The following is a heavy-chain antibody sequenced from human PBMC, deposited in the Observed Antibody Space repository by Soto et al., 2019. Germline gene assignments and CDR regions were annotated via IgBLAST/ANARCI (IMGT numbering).Heavy chain of an antibody. CDR2: INAGNGNT. CDR3: ARDRKGHCSSTSCSSVYYYYGMDV. Sequence: ASVKVSCKASGYTFTRYALHWVRQAPGQRLEWMGWINAGNGNTKYSRKFQGRVTITRDTSASTAYMELSSLRSEDTAVYYCARDRKGHCSSTSCSSVYYYYGMDVWGQGTKVTSP. V-gene: IGHV1-3*01. CDR1: GYTFTRYA. D-gene: IGHD2-2*01. J-gene: IGHJ6*02.